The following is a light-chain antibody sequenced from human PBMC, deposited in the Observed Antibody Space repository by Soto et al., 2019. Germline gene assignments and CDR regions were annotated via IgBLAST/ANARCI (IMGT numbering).Light chain of an antibody. CDR1: QSLLHSNGYNY. V-gene: IGKV2-28*01. CDR3: MQALQTPWT. J-gene: IGKJ1*01. CDR2: LGS. Sequence: DLVMTQSPLSLPVTPGEPASISCRSSQSLLHSNGYNYLDWYLQKPGQSPQLLIYLGSNRASGVXDXFSGSGSGTDFTLKISRVEAEDVGVYYCMQALQTPWTFGQGTKVEIK.